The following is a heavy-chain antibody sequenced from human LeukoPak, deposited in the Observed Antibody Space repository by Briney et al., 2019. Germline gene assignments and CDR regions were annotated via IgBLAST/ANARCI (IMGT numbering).Heavy chain of an antibody. CDR3: AKDYPTLRLGELASFDY. D-gene: IGHD3-16*01. V-gene: IGHV3-23*01. J-gene: IGHJ4*02. CDR1: GFTFSNAG. Sequence: GGSLRLSCAASGFTFSNAGMSWVRQAPGKGREWVSAVSCIGGKTYYADCVKGRLTISRDNSKNTLSLKLNTLRAADTAIYYCAKDYPTLRLGELASFDYWGQGTLVTVSS. CDR2: VSCIGGKT.